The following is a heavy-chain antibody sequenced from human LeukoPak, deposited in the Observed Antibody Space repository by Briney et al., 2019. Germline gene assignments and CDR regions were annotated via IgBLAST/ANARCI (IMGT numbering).Heavy chain of an antibody. D-gene: IGHD6-13*01. CDR1: GGSISSGGYY. Sequence: SETLSLTCTVSGGSISSGGYYWSWIRQHPGKGLEWIGYIYYSGSTYYNPSLKSRVTISADTSKNQFSLKLSSVTAADTAVYYCARRDIAAAAIDYWGQGTLVTVSS. V-gene: IGHV4-31*03. CDR2: IYYSGST. CDR3: ARRDIAAAAIDY. J-gene: IGHJ4*02.